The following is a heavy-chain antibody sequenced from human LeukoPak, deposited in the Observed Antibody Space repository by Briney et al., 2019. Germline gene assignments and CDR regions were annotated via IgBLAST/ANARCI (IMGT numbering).Heavy chain of an antibody. D-gene: IGHD6-19*01. CDR1: GYTFTRYY. CDR3: ARDISSVRTMAGTGYFDY. Sequence: ASVKVSCKASGYTFTRYYMHWVRQAPGQGLEWMGIISPSGGSTTYAQKFQGRVTMTGDTSTSTVYMELSSLRSEDTAVYYCARDISSVRTMAGTGYFDYWGQGTLVTVSS. J-gene: IGHJ4*02. CDR2: ISPSGGST. V-gene: IGHV1-46*01.